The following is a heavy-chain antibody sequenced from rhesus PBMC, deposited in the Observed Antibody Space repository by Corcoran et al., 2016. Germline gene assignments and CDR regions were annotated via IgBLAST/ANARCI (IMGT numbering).Heavy chain of an antibody. J-gene: IGHJ6*01. V-gene: IGHV4-122*02. CDR1: GYSISSGYG. D-gene: IGHD3-16*01. Sequence: QLQLQESGPGLVKPSETLSLTCAVSGYSISSGYGWSWIRQPPGKGLEWIGYISYSGSTSNNPSLKSRVTISRDTSKNQFALKLSSVTAADTAVYYCARDGDYYSGRPLGALDSWGQGVVVTVSS. CDR2: ISYSGST. CDR3: ARDGDYYSGRPLGALDS.